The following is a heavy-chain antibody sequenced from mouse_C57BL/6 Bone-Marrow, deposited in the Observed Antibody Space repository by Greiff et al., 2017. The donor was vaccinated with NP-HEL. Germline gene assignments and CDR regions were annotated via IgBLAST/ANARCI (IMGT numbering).Heavy chain of an antibody. V-gene: IGHV2-9-1*01. J-gene: IGHJ4*01. Sequence: VQRVESGPGLVAPSQSLSITCTVSGFSLTSYAISWVRQPPGKGLEWLGVIWTVGGTNYNSALKSRLSISKDNSKSQVFLKMNSLQTDDTARYYCARIYSNYFMDYWGQGTSVTVSS. CDR2: IWTVGGT. CDR1: GFSLTSYA. D-gene: IGHD2-5*01. CDR3: ARIYSNYFMDY.